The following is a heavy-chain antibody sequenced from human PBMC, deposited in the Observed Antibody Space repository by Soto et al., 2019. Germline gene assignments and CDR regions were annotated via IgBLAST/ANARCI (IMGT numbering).Heavy chain of an antibody. Sequence: SETLSLTCTVSGGSISSYYWSWIRQPPGKGLEWIWYIYYSGSTNYNPSVKSRVPISVDTAKNQFSLKLSSVSGVDTDVYYCARGGVGSGSSGYYIYFQHWGQGTLVTVSA. CDR1: GGSISSYY. D-gene: IGHD3-22*01. CDR2: IYYSGST. J-gene: IGHJ1*01. CDR3: ARGGVGSGSSGYYIYFQH. V-gene: IGHV4-59*01.